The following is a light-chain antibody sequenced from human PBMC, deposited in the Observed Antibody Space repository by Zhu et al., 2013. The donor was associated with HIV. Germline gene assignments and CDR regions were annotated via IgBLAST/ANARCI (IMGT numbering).Light chain of an antibody. CDR3: NSRDSSGYLLV. V-gene: IGLV3-1*01. J-gene: IGLJ2*01. CDR2: QDS. Sequence: SYELTQPPSVSVSPGQTASITCSGDKLGDKYACWYQQKPGQSPVLVIYQDSNRPSGIPDRFSGSSSGSTAALTITGAQAEDEAQYYCNSRDSSGYLLVFGGGTQLTVL. CDR1: KLGDKY.